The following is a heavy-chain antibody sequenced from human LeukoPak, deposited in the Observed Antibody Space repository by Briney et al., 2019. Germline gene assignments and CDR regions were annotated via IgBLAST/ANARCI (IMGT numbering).Heavy chain of an antibody. CDR2: ISGSGGST. D-gene: IGHD4-17*01. CDR3: AKRGTVTTFGHCDY. J-gene: IGHJ4*02. Sequence: GGSLRLSCAASGFTFSSYAMSWVRQAPGKGLEWVSAISGSGGSTYYADSVKGRFTISRDNSKNTLYLQMNSLRAEDTAVYYCAKRGTVTTFGHCDYWGQGTLVTVSS. V-gene: IGHV3-23*01. CDR1: GFTFSSYA.